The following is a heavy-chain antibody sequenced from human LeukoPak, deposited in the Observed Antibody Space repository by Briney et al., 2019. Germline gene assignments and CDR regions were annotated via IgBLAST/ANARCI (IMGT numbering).Heavy chain of an antibody. Sequence: SETLSLTCIVSGVSFSSSAYYWGWIRQPPGEGLQWIGSIYHSGNTYYNSSLKSRVTISVDTSTSQFSLRLSSVTAADTAIYYCARVPNSGSYYGAFDYWGQGTLVTVSS. CDR3: ARVPNSGSYYGAFDY. V-gene: IGHV4-39*01. D-gene: IGHD1-26*01. CDR2: IYHSGNT. CDR1: GVSFSSSAYY. J-gene: IGHJ4*02.